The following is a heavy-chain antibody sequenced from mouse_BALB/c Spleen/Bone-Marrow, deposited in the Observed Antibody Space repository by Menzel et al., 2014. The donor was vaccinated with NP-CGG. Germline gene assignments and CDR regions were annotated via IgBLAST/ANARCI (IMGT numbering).Heavy chain of an antibody. CDR3: ARNSRGYGNSFAY. CDR2: IWSGGST. J-gene: IGHJ3*01. Sequence: HVQLKHSGPGLVQPSQSLSITCTVSGFSLTSYGVHWVRQSPGKGLEWPGVIWSGGSTDYNAAFISRLSISKDNSKSQVFFKMGSLQANDTAIYYCARNSRGYGNSFAYWGQGTLGTVSA. V-gene: IGHV2-2*02. CDR1: GFSLTSYG. D-gene: IGHD2-10*02.